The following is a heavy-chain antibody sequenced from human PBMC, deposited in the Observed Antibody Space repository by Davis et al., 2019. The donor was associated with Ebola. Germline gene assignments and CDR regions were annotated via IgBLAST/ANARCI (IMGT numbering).Heavy chain of an antibody. D-gene: IGHD3-10*01. CDR2: IIPIFGTA. CDR1: GGTFSSYA. V-gene: IGHV1-69*06. CDR3: ARASGRYGSGSFTKYYFEY. Sequence: SVKVSCKASGGTFSSYAISWVRQAPGQGLEWMGGIIPIFGTANFAQKFQGRVTITADKSTSTAYMELSSLRSEDTAVYYCARASGRYGSGSFTKYYFEYWGQGTLVTVSS. J-gene: IGHJ4*02.